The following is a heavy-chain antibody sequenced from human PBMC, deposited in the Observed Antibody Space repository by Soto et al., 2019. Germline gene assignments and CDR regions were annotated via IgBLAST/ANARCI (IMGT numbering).Heavy chain of an antibody. Sequence: GSLRLSCAASGVTVGSYGMNWVRRAPGKGLQWVSAINDVGYSTYYADSVKGRFTISRDNSKNTLYLQMSSLRAEDTAVYFCAKVTSRESRYSYGKSDYWGQGTPVTVSS. J-gene: IGHJ4*02. D-gene: IGHD5-18*01. V-gene: IGHV3-23*01. CDR1: GVTVGSYG. CDR3: AKVTSRESRYSYGKSDY. CDR2: INDVGYST.